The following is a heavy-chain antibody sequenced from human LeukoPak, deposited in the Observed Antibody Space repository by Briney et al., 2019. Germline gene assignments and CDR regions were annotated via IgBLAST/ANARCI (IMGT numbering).Heavy chain of an antibody. Sequence: SETLSLTCSVSGYFISNGYYWGWIRQPPGKGLEFIGSVYHGGNTYYKASLKSRVTISLDTSKNQFSLKLSSVTAADTAVYYCARGVPGIAVAVPTNWFDPWGQGTLVTVSS. CDR3: ARGVPGIAVAVPTNWFDP. V-gene: IGHV4-38-2*02. CDR1: GYFISNGYY. J-gene: IGHJ5*02. CDR2: VYHGGNT. D-gene: IGHD6-19*01.